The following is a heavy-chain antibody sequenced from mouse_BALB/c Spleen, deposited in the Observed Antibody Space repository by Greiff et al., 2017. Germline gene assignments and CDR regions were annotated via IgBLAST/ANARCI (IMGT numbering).Heavy chain of an antibody. J-gene: IGHJ2*01. CDR3: TRRRAMINPSFDY. Sequence: DVMLVESGGGLVQPGGSMKLSCVASGFTFSNYWMNWVRQSPEKGLEWVAEIRLKSNNYATHYAESVKGRFTISRDDSKSSVYLQMNNLRAEDTGIYYCTRRRAMINPSFDYWGQGTTLTVSS. CDR2: IRLKSNNYAT. CDR1: GFTFSNYW. V-gene: IGHV6-6*02. D-gene: IGHD2-4*01.